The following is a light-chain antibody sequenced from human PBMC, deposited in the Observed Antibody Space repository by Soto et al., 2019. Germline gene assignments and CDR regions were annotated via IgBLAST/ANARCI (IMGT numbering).Light chain of an antibody. Sequence: QSVLTQPASVSGSPGQSITISCTGTSSDVGSYNLVSWYQQLPGKAPKLMIYEATKRPSGVPGRFSGSKSGNTASLTVSGLQAEDEADYYCSSYAGSNNFGVFGTGTKVTVL. V-gene: IGLV2-14*02. CDR3: SSYAGSNNFGV. CDR2: EAT. CDR1: SSDVGSYNL. J-gene: IGLJ1*01.